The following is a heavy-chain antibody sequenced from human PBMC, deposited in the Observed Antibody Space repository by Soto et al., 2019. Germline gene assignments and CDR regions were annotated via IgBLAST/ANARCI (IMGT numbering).Heavy chain of an antibody. J-gene: IGHJ6*02. Sequence: ESLKISCKASGYNFAIYWIGWVRQMPGKGLELMGIMYPGDSDTRYSPSFQGQVTISADKSISTAYLQWSSLKASDTAMYYCARTAAAGKYYCGMDVWGQGTTVTVSS. CDR3: ARTAAAGKYYCGMDV. CDR1: GYNFAIYW. V-gene: IGHV5-51*01. CDR2: MYPGDSDT. D-gene: IGHD6-13*01.